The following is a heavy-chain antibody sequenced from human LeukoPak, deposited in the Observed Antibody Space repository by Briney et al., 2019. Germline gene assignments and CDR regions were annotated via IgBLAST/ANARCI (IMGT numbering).Heavy chain of an antibody. CDR1: GYTFRSNW. CDR2: IYPGDSDT. CDR3: ARPADSSGFYDAFDI. V-gene: IGHV5-51*01. D-gene: IGHD3-22*01. Sequence: GESLKISCETSGYTFRSNWIAWVRQVPGKGLEWMGIIYPGDSDTRYSPSFQGQVTISAYKSISTAYLQWSSLKASDTAMYYCARPADSSGFYDAFDIWGQGTMVTVSS. J-gene: IGHJ3*02.